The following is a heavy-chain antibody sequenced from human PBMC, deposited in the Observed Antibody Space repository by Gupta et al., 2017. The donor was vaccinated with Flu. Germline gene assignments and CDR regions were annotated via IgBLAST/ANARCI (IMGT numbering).Heavy chain of an antibody. CDR3: AKVAYYGSGTVDY. Sequence: RQAPGKGLEWVSAISGSGGSTYYADSVKGRFTISRDNSKNTLYLQMNSLRAEDTAVYYCAKVAYYGSGTVDYWGQGTLVTVSS. J-gene: IGHJ4*02. CDR2: ISGSGGST. D-gene: IGHD3-10*01. V-gene: IGHV3-23*01.